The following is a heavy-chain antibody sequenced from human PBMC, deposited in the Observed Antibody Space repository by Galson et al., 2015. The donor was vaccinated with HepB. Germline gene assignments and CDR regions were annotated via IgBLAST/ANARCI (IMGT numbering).Heavy chain of an antibody. CDR2: IFTSGCA. J-gene: IGHJ6*03. CDR3: ARDFWSGYRFIAYYMDV. CDR1: GGSISSGSYY. D-gene: IGHD3-3*01. V-gene: IGHV4-61*02. Sequence: TLSLTCTVSGGSISSGSYYWNWIRQPAGKGLEWIGRIFTSGCANYNPSLASRVTMSLDTSKNQFSLRLSSVTAADTAVYYCARDFWSGYRFIAYYMDVWGKGTTVTVSS.